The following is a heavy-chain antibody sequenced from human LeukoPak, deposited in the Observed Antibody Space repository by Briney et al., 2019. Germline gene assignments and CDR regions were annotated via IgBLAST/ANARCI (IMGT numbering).Heavy chain of an antibody. Sequence: ASVKVSCKAFGYTFTTHHVRWVRQAPGQGLEWMGIINPSDGTTRYAQNFQGRVTMTRDTSTNTVYMEVTSLTSDDTAVYYCARDKSGNSGWYSYFDYWGQGIQVTVSS. D-gene: IGHD6-19*01. CDR1: GYTFTTHH. J-gene: IGHJ4*02. CDR3: ARDKSGNSGWYSYFDY. V-gene: IGHV1-46*01. CDR2: INPSDGTT.